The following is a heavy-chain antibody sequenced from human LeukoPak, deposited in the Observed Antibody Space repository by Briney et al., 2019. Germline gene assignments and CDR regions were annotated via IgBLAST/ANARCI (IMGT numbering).Heavy chain of an antibody. CDR3: ARAPPGIATYFDY. CDR1: GGSISSGDYY. CDR2: IYYSGST. J-gene: IGHJ4*02. Sequence: SETLSLTCTVSGGSISSGDYYWSWIRQPPGKGLEWIGYIYYSGSTYYNPSLKSRVTISVDTSKNQFSLKLSSVTAADTAVYYCARAPPGIATYFDYWGQGTLVTVSS. V-gene: IGHV4-30-4*01. D-gene: IGHD6-13*01.